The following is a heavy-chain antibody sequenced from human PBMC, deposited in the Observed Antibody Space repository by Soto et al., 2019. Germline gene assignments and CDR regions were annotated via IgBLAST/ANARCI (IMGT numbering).Heavy chain of an antibody. D-gene: IGHD5-12*01. CDR2: INPNSGGA. J-gene: IGHJ4*02. Sequence: ASVKVSCKASGYTFTSYYMHWVRQAPGQGLEWMGRINPNSGGANYAQKFQGWVTMTRDTSISTAYMELSRLRSDDTAVYYCASSREGYVGFDYWGQGTLVTVSS. V-gene: IGHV1-2*04. CDR3: ASSREGYVGFDY. CDR1: GYTFTSYY.